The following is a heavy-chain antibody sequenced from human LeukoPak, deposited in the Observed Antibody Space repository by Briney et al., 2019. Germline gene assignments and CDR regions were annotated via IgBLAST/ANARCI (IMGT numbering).Heavy chain of an antibody. V-gene: IGHV3-33*01. D-gene: IGHD2-21*02. CDR1: GFTLRSYG. J-gene: IGHJ3*02. Sequence: GGSLRLSCVASGFTLRSYGMHWVRQAPGRGLEWVAVVWYDGGNRYYVDSVKGRFTIYRDNSKNTLYLQMNSLRDEDTAVYYCARDFGGDYDAFDIWGQGTVVTVSS. CDR3: ARDFGGDYDAFDI. CDR2: VWYDGGNR.